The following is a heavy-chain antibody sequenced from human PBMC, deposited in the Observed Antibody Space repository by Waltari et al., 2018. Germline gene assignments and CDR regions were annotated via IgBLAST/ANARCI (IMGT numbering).Heavy chain of an antibody. V-gene: IGHV3-74*01. CDR1: EFTFGTYR. Sequence: EEKVVECGGGLVQPGESLRLSCAASEFTFGTYRMHWVRKPPGKGLVWVAGISSDESKTSYADYLKGRFTISRDNSKKTLYLQMKRLRVEDTAIYYCARVAQRTYRSPVPGRDYYYGMDVWGQGTTVTVSS. CDR2: ISSDESKT. J-gene: IGHJ6*02. D-gene: IGHD1-1*01. CDR3: ARVAQRTYRSPVPGRDYYYGMDV.